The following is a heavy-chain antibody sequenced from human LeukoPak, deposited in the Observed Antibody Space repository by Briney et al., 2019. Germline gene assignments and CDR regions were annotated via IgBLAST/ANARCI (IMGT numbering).Heavy chain of an antibody. Sequence: GGSLTLFCVASGFTFNLYAMHGVRQAPGKGLEWVAIIWYDGSNIKYADSVKGRFTISRDNSKNMLYLQMNSLRAEDSAVYYCARVHRLAAAPDYWGQGTLVTVSS. D-gene: IGHD6-13*01. V-gene: IGHV3-33*01. J-gene: IGHJ4*02. CDR2: IWYDGSNI. CDR1: GFTFNLYA. CDR3: ARVHRLAAAPDY.